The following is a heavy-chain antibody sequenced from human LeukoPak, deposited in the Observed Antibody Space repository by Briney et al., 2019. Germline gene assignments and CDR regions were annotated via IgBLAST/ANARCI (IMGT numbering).Heavy chain of an antibody. CDR1: GFTFSSYG. V-gene: IGHV3-30*02. Sequence: GGSLILSCAASGFTFSSYGIHWVRQAPGKGLEWVTFIGYDGSNKLYADSVKGRFTISRDNSKNTVYLQMNSLRAEDTAVHYCAKAPSGWYGYWGQGTLVIVSS. J-gene: IGHJ4*02. D-gene: IGHD6-19*01. CDR2: IGYDGSNK. CDR3: AKAPSGWYGY.